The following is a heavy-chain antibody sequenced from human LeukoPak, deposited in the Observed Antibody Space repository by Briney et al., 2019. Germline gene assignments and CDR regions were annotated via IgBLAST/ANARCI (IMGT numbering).Heavy chain of an antibody. Sequence: GGSLRLSCAASGFTFSGSAIHWVRQASGQGLEWVGRIRSKADNYATGYAASVKGRFTLSRDDSKNTAYLQMNRLKTEDTAVYYCTRVPTRGSGNDYWGQGTQVTVSS. CDR2: IRSKADNYAT. CDR1: GFTFSGSA. CDR3: TRVPTRGSGNDY. J-gene: IGHJ4*02. D-gene: IGHD3-10*01. V-gene: IGHV3-73*01.